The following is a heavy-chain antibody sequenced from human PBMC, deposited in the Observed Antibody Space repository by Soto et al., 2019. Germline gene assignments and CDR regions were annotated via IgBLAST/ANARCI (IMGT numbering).Heavy chain of an antibody. Sequence: SETLSLTCTVSGGYVSSGSYYWSWIRQPPGKGLEWIGYIYYSGSTNYNPSLKSRITISVDTSKNQFSLRAEDTAVYYCASLWFGELPQTNWFDPWGQGTLVTVSS. D-gene: IGHD3-10*01. CDR3: ASLWFGELPQTNWFDP. CDR1: GGYVSSGSYY. CDR2: IYYSGST. V-gene: IGHV4-61*01. J-gene: IGHJ5*02.